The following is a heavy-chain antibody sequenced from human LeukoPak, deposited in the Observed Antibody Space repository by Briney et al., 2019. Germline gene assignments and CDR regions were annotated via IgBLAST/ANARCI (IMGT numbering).Heavy chain of an antibody. V-gene: IGHV4-59*07. CDR1: GGSISSAC. CDR3: ARVPLQYNTATHFDS. D-gene: IGHD1-14*01. J-gene: IGHJ4*02. Sequence: SDSLSLTCPVSGGSISSACWSWIRQPPGKGLEWLVYICDTGSIKYNSSLESRVTISVGTSKNQVSLKLTSVTAADTAIYYCARVPLQYNTATHFDSWSQATLVTVSS. CDR2: ICDTGSI.